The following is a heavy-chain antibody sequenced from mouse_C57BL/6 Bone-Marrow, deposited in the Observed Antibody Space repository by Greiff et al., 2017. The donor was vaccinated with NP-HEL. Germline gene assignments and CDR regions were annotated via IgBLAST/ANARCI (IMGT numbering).Heavy chain of an antibody. V-gene: IGHV5-12*01. J-gene: IGHJ2*01. CDR2: ISNGGGST. CDR3: AREDYYGSSLSFDY. CDR1: GFTFSDYY. Sequence: EVKLMESGGGLVQPGGSLKLSCAASGFTFSDYYMYWVRQTPEKRLEWVAYISNGGGSTYYPDTVKGRFTISRDNAKNTLYLQMSRLKSEDTAMYYCAREDYYGSSLSFDYWGQGTTLTVSS. D-gene: IGHD1-1*01.